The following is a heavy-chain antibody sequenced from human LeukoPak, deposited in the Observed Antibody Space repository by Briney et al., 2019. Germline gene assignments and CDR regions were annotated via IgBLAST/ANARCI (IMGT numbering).Heavy chain of an antibody. Sequence: SETLSLTCAVYGGSFSGYYWSWIRQPPGKGLEWIGEINHSGSTNYNPSLKSRVTISVDTYKNQFSLKLSSVTAADTAVYYCARVLKYYYYYMDVWGKGTTVTASS. CDR3: ARVLKYYYYYMDV. CDR1: GGSFSGYY. CDR2: INHSGST. V-gene: IGHV4-34*01. J-gene: IGHJ6*03.